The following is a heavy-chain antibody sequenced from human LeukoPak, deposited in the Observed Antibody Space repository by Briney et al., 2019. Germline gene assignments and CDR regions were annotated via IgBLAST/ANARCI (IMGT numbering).Heavy chain of an antibody. CDR2: INPTGGSA. CDR3: ARHSGMDV. Sequence: ASVKVSCKASGYTFTSYYMHWVRQAPGQGLEWMGIINPTGGSADYAQKFQGRVTMNGDTSTSTVYMELSSLRSEDTAVYYCARHSGMDVWGKGTTVTVSS. J-gene: IGHJ6*04. CDR1: GYTFTSYY. V-gene: IGHV1-46*01.